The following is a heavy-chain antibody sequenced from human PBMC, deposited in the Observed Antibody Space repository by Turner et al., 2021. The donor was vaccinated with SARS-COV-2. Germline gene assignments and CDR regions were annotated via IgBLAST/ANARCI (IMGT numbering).Heavy chain of an antibody. CDR2: ISGSGGST. CDR1: GFTFSTSA. J-gene: IGHJ4*02. V-gene: IGHV3-23*01. CDR3: ATGRRENYFNY. Sequence: EVPLLESGGGLLQPGGSLRLSCAASGFTFSTSAMTWVRQGPGKGLVWVSGISGSGGSTYYADPVKGRFTISRDNSKNTLFLQMNSLRAGDTAVYYCATGRRENYFNYWGQGTLVTVSS. D-gene: IGHD1-26*01.